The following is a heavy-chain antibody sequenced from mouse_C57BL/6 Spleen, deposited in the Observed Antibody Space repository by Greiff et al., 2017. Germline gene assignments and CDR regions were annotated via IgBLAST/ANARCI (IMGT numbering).Heavy chain of an antibody. J-gene: IGHJ2*01. CDR1: GFTFSDFY. CDR2: SRNKANDYTT. Sequence: EVKLVESGGGLVQSGRSLRLSCATSGFTFSDFYMEWVRQAPGKGLEWIAASRNKANDYTTEYSASVKGRFIVSRDTSQSILYLQMNALRAEDTAIYYCARGSYDYFDYWGQGTTLTVSS. D-gene: IGHD1-1*01. CDR3: ARGSYDYFDY. V-gene: IGHV7-1*01.